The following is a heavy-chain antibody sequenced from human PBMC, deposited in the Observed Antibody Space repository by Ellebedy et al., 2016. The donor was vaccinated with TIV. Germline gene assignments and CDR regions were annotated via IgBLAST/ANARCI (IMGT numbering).Heavy chain of an antibody. CDR3: ARPDNYPGDAFDI. D-gene: IGHD5-24*01. J-gene: IGHJ3*02. CDR2: IIPIFGTA. V-gene: IGHV1-69*13. Sequence: SVKVSXXASGGTFSSYAISWVRQAPGQGLEWMGGIIPIFGTANYAQKFQGRVTITADESTSTAYMELSSLRSEDTAVYYCARPDNYPGDAFDIWGQGTMVTVSS. CDR1: GGTFSSYA.